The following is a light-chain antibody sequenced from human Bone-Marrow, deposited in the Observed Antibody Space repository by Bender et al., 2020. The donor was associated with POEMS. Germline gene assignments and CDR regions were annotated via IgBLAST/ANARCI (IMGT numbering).Light chain of an antibody. Sequence: QSALTQPRSVSGSPGRSVTISCTGTTSNVGGYNSVSWYRQYPGKAPKLMIYDVTKRPSGVPDRFSGSKSGNTASLSISGLQAEDEAEYYCCSYARSYTWMFGGGTKLTDL. CDR3: CSYARSYTWM. CDR1: TSNVGGYNS. J-gene: IGLJ3*02. CDR2: DVT. V-gene: IGLV2-11*01.